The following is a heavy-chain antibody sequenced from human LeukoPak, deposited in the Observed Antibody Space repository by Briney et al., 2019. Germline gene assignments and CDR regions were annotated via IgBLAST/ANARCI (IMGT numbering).Heavy chain of an antibody. V-gene: IGHV3-48*04. Sequence: GGSLRLSCAASGFTFSSYSMKRVRQPPGKGLEWGSYISSSRSTIYYADSVKGRFTISRDNATNSPYLQMNSLRAEDAAVYYCASSPSVFLSMYSCRGGQGTMVTVCS. CDR3: ASSPSVFLSMYSCR. CDR2: ISSSRSTI. CDR1: GFTFSSYS. D-gene: IGHD3-3*01. J-gene: IGHJ4*02.